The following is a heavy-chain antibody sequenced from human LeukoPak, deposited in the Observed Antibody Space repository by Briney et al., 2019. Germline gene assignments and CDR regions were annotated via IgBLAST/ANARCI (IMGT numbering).Heavy chain of an antibody. J-gene: IGHJ4*02. CDR1: GFTFSSYG. D-gene: IGHD6-13*01. V-gene: IGHV3-30*18. CDR2: ISYDGSNK. Sequence: GGSLRLSCAASGFTFSSYGMHWVRQAPGKGLEWVAVISYDGSNKYYADSVKGRFTISRDNSKNTLYLQMNSLRAEDTAVYYCAKEYPSSSWYGDCFDYWGQGTLVTVSS. CDR3: AKEYPSSSWYGDCFDY.